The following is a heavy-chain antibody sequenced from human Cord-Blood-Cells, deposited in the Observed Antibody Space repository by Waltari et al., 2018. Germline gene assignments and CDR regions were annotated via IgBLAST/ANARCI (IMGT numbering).Heavy chain of an antibody. Sequence: QVQLVQSGAEVKKPGSSVKVSCKASGGTFRSYAISWVRQAPGQGLEWMGGIIPVFGKANYAQKLQGRVTITADESTSTAYMELSSLRSEDTAVYYCARGVGAIFGVVIINNYGMDVWGQGTTVTVSS. CDR2: IIPVFGKA. V-gene: IGHV1-69*01. CDR1: GGTFRSYA. D-gene: IGHD3-3*01. J-gene: IGHJ6*02. CDR3: ARGVGAIFGVVIINNYGMDV.